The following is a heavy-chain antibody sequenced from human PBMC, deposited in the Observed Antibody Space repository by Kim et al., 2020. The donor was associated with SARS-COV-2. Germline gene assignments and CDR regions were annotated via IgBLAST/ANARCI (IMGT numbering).Heavy chain of an antibody. V-gene: IGHV3-30*02. D-gene: IGHD5-18*01. CDR3: AKTPGYSLDY. Sequence: NKYYADAVKGRFTISRDNSKNTLYLQMNSLGAEDTAVYYCAKTPGYSLDYWGQGTLVTVSS. CDR2: NK. J-gene: IGHJ4*02.